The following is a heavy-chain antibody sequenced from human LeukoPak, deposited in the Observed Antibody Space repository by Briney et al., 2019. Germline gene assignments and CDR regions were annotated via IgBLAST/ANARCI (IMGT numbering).Heavy chain of an antibody. CDR3: ARDVDSYYFDY. Sequence: SVKVSCKASGGTFSSYAISWVRQAPGHGLEWMGGIIPIFGTANYAQKFPGRVTITTDESTTTAYMELSSLRSEDTAVYYCARDVDSYYFDYWGQGTLVTVSS. J-gene: IGHJ4*02. V-gene: IGHV1-69*05. CDR1: GGTFSSYA. CDR2: IIPIFGTA. D-gene: IGHD2-15*01.